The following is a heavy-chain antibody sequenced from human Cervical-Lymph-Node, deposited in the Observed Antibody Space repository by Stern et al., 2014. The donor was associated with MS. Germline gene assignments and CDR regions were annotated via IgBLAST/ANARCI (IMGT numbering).Heavy chain of an antibody. CDR1: GFALRNSGVS. D-gene: IGHD4-17*01. Sequence: QVTLKEYGPTLVKATQPLTLTCTFSGFALRNSGVSVAWIRQPPGKALEWLAVIYWDDEKRYRPSLKSRLSITKDASESQVVLTMTNMDPVDTATYYCTHSLHGDYYDAFDTWGQGTMVTVSS. CDR2: IYWDDEK. CDR3: THSLHGDYYDAFDT. V-gene: IGHV2-5*02. J-gene: IGHJ3*02.